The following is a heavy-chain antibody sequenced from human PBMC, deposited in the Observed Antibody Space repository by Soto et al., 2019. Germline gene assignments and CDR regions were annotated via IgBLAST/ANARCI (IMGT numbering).Heavy chain of an antibody. CDR3: ARGTRYRSSSYYSHFDY. J-gene: IGHJ4*02. Sequence: SETLSLTCAVYGGSFSGYYWSWIRQPPGKGLEWIGEINHSGGTNYNPSLKSRVTISVDTSKNQFSLKLSSVTAADTAVYYCARGTRYRSSSYYSHFDYWGQGTLVTVSS. V-gene: IGHV4-34*01. CDR2: INHSGGT. D-gene: IGHD3-10*01. CDR1: GGSFSGYY.